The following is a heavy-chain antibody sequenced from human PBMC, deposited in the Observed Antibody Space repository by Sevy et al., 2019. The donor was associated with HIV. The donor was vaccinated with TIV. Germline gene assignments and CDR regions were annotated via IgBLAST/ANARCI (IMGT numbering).Heavy chain of an antibody. CDR3: ARDLTAYCSSTGCYRARGMDV. Sequence: GGSLRLSCAASGFTFSSYGMHWVRQAPGKGLEWVAVIWYDGSNKYYADSVKGQFTISRENSKNTLYLQMNSLRAEDTAVYYCARDLTAYCSSTGCYRARGMDVWGQGTTVTVSS. J-gene: IGHJ6*02. D-gene: IGHD2-2*02. CDR1: GFTFSSYG. V-gene: IGHV3-33*01. CDR2: IWYDGSNK.